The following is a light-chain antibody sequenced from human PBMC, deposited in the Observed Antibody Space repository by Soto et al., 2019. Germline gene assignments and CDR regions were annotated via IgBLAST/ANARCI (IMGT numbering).Light chain of an antibody. CDR1: QSVSSSY. CDR3: QQYGRSPLT. V-gene: IGKV3-20*01. Sequence: EIVLTQSPGTLSLSPGERATLSCRASQSVSSSYLAWYQQKAGQAPRLLISGASSRATGIPDRFSGSGSGTDFTLTISSLEPEDFAVYYCQQYGRSPLTFGGGTKVEIK. J-gene: IGKJ4*01. CDR2: GAS.